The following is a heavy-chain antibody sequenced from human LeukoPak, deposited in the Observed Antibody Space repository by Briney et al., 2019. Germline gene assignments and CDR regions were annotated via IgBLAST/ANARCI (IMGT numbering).Heavy chain of an antibody. V-gene: IGHV3-30-3*01. CDR1: GFIFSSYA. CDR2: ISYDGTSK. CDR3: ARDPLYTNSPPSYFDY. J-gene: IGHJ4*02. D-gene: IGHD2-2*02. Sequence: GGSLRLSCAASGFIFSSYAMNWVRQAPGKGLEWVAIISYDGTSKDYADSVKGRFTISRDNSRNTLYLQMNSLRAEDTAVYYCARDPLYTNSPPSYFDYWSQGTLVTVSS.